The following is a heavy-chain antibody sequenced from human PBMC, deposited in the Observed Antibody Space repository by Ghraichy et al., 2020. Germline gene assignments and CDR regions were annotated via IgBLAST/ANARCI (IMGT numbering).Heavy chain of an antibody. CDR2: ISGSGSTT. D-gene: IGHD3-3*01. CDR3: AKGPRITIIGVVVRGWFDP. Sequence: GGSLRLSCAASGLSFSSHAMSWVRQAPGKGLAWVSLISGSGSTTYYADSVKGRFTVSRDNSKNTLYLQMNSLRAEDPAVYFCAKGPRITIIGVVVRGWFDPWGRGPLVTVSS. CDR1: GLSFSSHA. J-gene: IGHJ5*02. V-gene: IGHV3-23*01.